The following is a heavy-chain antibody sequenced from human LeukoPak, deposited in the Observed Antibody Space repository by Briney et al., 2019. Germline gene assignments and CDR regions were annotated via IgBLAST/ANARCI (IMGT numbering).Heavy chain of an antibody. D-gene: IGHD6-19*01. J-gene: IGHJ1*01. CDR1: GFTFSSYG. CDR2: ISGSGGST. V-gene: IGHV3-23*01. Sequence: SGGSLRLSCAASGFTFSSYGMSWVRQAPGKGLEWVSAISGSGGSTYYADSVKGRFTISRDNSKNTLYLQMNSLRAEDTAVYYCAKAPYSSGWYEHFQHWGQGTLVTVSS. CDR3: AKAPYSSGWYEHFQH.